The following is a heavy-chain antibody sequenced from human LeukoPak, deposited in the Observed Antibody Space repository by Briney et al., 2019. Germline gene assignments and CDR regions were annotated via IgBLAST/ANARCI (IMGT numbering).Heavy chain of an antibody. CDR2: ISWNSGSI. V-gene: IGHV3-9*01. Sequence: GRSLRLSCAASGFTFDDYAMHWVRQAPGKGLEWVSGISWNSGSIGYADSVKGRFTISGDNAKNSLYLQMNSLRAEDTAVYCCAKDRYGSGSYYDYWGQGTLVTVSS. J-gene: IGHJ4*02. CDR1: GFTFDDYA. CDR3: AKDRYGSGSYYDY. D-gene: IGHD3-10*01.